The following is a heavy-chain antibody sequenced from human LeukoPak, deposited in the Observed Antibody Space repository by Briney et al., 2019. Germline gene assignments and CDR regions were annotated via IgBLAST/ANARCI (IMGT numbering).Heavy chain of an antibody. V-gene: IGHV1-2*02. CDR2: INPNSGGT. CDR3: ARVGDRCSSTSCRETLNWFDP. CDR1: GYTFTGYY. D-gene: IGHD2-2*01. J-gene: IGHJ5*02. Sequence: ASVKVSCKASGYTFTGYYMHWVRQAPGQGLEWMGWINPNSGGTNYAQKFQGRVTMTRDTSISTAYMELSRLRSDDTAVYYCARVGDRCSSTSCRETLNWFDPWGQGTLVTVSS.